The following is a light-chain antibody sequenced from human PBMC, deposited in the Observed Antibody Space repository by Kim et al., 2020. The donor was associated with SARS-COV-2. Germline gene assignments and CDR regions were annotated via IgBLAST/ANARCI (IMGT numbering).Light chain of an antibody. CDR3: HMYNSAPWT. CDR2: AAS. J-gene: IGKJ1*01. V-gene: IGKV1-27*01. Sequence: ASVGDRVTINCRASQGIRNYLAWYQQKPGKGPKLLIYAASTLQSGVPSRFSGSGSGTDFTLTISSLQPEDVATYYCHMYNSAPWTFGQGTKVDIK. CDR1: QGIRNY.